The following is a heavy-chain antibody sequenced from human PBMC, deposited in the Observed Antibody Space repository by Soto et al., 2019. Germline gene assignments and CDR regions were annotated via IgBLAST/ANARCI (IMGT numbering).Heavy chain of an antibody. CDR1: GFTFSNAW. D-gene: IGHD2-8*01. CDR2: IKSKTDGGTT. V-gene: IGHV3-15*01. CDR3: TTHSLGECNNGVCWYYFDY. Sequence: GGSLRLSCAASGFTFSNAWMSWVRQAPGKGLEWVGRIKSKTDGGTTDYAAPVKGRFTISRDDSKNTLYLQMNSLKTEDTAVYYCTTHSLGECNNGVCWYYFDYWGQGTLVTVSS. J-gene: IGHJ4*02.